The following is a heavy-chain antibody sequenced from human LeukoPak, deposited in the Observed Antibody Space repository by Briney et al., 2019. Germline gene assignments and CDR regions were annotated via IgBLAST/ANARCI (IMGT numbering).Heavy chain of an antibody. J-gene: IGHJ2*01. CDR3: AKDVLRLNYGYFDL. CDR1: GFTLSNYA. CDR2: ISYSSGSI. V-gene: IGHV3-23*01. Sequence: GGSLRLSCAASGFTLSNYAMSWVRQGPGKGPEWVAGISYSSGSIYYLDSVKGRFTISRDNSRNTLYLQMNSLRAEDTAVYYCAKDVLRLNYGYFDLWGRGTLVSVS. D-gene: IGHD3-16*01.